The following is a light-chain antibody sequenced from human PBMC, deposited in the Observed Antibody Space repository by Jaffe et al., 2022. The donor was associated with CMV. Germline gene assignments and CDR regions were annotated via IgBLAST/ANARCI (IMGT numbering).Light chain of an antibody. CDR3: QQYASAFSKT. J-gene: IGKJ1*01. CDR1: QSVASNC. V-gene: IGKV3-20*01. Sequence: ENVLTQSPGTLSLSPGERATLSCRASQSVASNCLAWYQQKPGQAPRLLIHGASSRATGIPDRFSGSGSGTDFILTISGLEPEDSAVYYCQQYASAFSKTFGQGTKVEVK. CDR2: GAS.